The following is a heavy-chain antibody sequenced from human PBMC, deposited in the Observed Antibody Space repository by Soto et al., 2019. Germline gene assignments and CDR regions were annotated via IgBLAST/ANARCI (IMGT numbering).Heavy chain of an antibody. V-gene: IGHV3-23*01. D-gene: IGHD2-21*02. CDR3: AKGGDCGGDCSFPLS. CDR1: GFTFSSYA. J-gene: IGHJ1*01. Sequence: GGSLRLSCAASGFTFSSYAMSWVRQAPGKGLEWVSAISGSGGSTYDADSVKGRFTISRDNSKNTLYLQMNSLRAEDTALYYCAKGGDCGGDCSFPLSWGQGALVTVSS. CDR2: ISGSGGST.